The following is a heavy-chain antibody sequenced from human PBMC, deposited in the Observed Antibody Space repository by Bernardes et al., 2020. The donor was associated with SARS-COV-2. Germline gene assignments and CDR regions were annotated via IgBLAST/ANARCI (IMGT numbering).Heavy chain of an antibody. CDR1: GFTFSSHA. D-gene: IGHD6-19*01. J-gene: IGHJ6*02. CDR3: AKFSSGWTDYGMDV. CDR2: ISCNGATT. V-gene: IGHV3-23*01. Sequence: GGSLRLSCAASGFTFSSHAMSWVRQAPGKGLEWVSSISCNGATTYYADAVKGRFAISRDNSKNTLYLQMNSLRAEDTALYYCAKFSSGWTDYGMDVWGQGTTVTVSS.